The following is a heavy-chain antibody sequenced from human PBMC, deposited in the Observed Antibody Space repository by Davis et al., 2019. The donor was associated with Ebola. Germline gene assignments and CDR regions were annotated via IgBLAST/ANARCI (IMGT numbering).Heavy chain of an antibody. CDR1: GGSISSRSYY. CDR2: IYYSGST. J-gene: IGHJ4*02. V-gene: IGHV4-39*01. Sequence: MPSETLPLTCTVSGGSISSRSYYWGWIRQTPGKGLEWIGSIYYSGSTDYNPSLKSRVTISVDTSRNQFSLRLNSVTAADTAVYYCASREVASGPVDYWGQGTLVSVSS. D-gene: IGHD2-15*01. CDR3: ASREVASGPVDY.